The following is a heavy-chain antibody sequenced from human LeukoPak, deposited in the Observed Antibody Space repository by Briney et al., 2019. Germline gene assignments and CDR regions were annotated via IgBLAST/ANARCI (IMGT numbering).Heavy chain of an antibody. CDR3: ARSPALFDWLPNY. D-gene: IGHD3-9*01. J-gene: IGHJ4*02. V-gene: IGHV4-34*01. CDR2: INHSGST. Sequence: SETLSLTCAVYGGSFSGYYWSWIRQPPGKGLEWIGEINHSGSTNYNPSLKSRVTISVDTSKNQFSLKLSSVTAADTAVYYCARSPALFDWLPNYWGQGTLVTVSS. CDR1: GGSFSGYY.